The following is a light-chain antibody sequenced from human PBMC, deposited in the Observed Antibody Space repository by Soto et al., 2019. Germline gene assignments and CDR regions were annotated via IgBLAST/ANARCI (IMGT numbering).Light chain of an antibody. CDR2: AAS. CDR1: QGISNY. CDR3: QKYNSVPWT. V-gene: IGKV1-27*01. Sequence: DIQMTQSPSSLSASVGDRVTITCRASQGISNYLAWYQQKPRKVPKLLIYAASTLQSGVPSRFSGSGSVTDFTLTISSLQPEVVATYYCQKYNSVPWTFGQGTKVEIK. J-gene: IGKJ1*01.